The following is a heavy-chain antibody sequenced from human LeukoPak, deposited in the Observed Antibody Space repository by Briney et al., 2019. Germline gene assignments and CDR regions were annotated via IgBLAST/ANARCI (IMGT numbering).Heavy chain of an antibody. CDR3: ARVRCSSNSCFPDY. CDR1: GFTFSTYW. CDR2: IKQDGSDI. V-gene: IGHV3-7*01. Sequence: GGSLRLSCAASGFTFSTYWMSWVRQAPGKGLEWVANIKQDGSDIYYVDSVKGRFTISRDNAKNSLFLQMNSLRAEDTAVYYCARVRCSSNSCFPDYWGQGTLVTVSS. D-gene: IGHD2-2*01. J-gene: IGHJ4*02.